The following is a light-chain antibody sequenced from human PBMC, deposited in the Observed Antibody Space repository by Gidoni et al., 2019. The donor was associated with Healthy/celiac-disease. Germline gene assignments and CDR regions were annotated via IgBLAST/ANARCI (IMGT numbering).Light chain of an antibody. CDR1: QSISSW. CDR2: KAS. V-gene: IGKV1-5*03. Sequence: DIPMTQSPSTLSASVGDRVTITCRASQSISSWLAWYQQKPGKAPKLLIYKASSLESGVPSRFSGSGSGTEFTLTISSLQPDDFATYYCQQYNSYSRTFXQXTKVEIK. J-gene: IGKJ1*01. CDR3: QQYNSYSRT.